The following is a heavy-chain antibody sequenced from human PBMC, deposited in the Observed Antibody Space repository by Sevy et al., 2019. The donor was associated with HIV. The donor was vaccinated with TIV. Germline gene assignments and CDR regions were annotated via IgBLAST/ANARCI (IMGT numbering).Heavy chain of an antibody. V-gene: IGHV4-34*01. Sequence: SETLSLTCAVYGGSFSGDYWSWIRQPPGKGLEWIGEINHSGNSNYNPSLKSRVTISIATSKNQFSLKLSSVTAADTAVYYCARGLGLVRHWFDPWGQGTLVTVSS. CDR2: INHSGNS. CDR1: GGSFSGDY. CDR3: ARGLGLVRHWFDP. J-gene: IGHJ5*02. D-gene: IGHD2-2*01.